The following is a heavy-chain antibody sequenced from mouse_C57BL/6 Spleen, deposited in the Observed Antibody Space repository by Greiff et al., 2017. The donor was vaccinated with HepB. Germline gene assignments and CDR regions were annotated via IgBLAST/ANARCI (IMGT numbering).Heavy chain of an antibody. V-gene: IGHV1-81*01. D-gene: IGHD1-1*01. CDR3: ARVRGGSSPLDY. J-gene: IGHJ2*01. Sequence: VQGVESGAELARPGASVKLSCKASGYTFTSYGISWVKQRTGQGLEWIGEIYPRSGNTYYNEKFKGKATLTADKSSSTAYMELRSLTSEDSAVYFCARVRGGSSPLDYWGQGTTLTVSS. CDR2: IYPRSGNT. CDR1: GYTFTSYG.